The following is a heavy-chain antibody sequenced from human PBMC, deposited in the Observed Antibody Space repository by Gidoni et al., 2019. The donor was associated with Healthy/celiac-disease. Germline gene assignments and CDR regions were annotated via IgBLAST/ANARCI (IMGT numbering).Heavy chain of an antibody. Sequence: ASGYTFTSYYMHWVRQAPGQGLEWMGIINPSGGSTSYAQKFQGRVTMTRDTSTSTVYMELSSLRSEDTAVFYCARGEYYDFWSGYYGDYWGQGTLVTVSS. CDR1: GYTFTSYY. D-gene: IGHD3-3*01. J-gene: IGHJ4*02. CDR3: ARGEYYDFWSGYYGDY. V-gene: IGHV1-46*03. CDR2: INPSGGST.